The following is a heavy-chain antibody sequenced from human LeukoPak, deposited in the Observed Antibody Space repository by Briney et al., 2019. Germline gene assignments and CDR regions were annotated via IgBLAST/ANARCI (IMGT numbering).Heavy chain of an antibody. V-gene: IGHV3-23*01. CDR1: GFTFSTYA. CDR2: ISASGTIT. Sequence: GGSLRLSCATSGFTFSTYAMNWVRQAPGKGLEWVSVISASGTITNYADSVKGRFTVSRDKSKNTLVLQMDSLRAEDTAVYYCAKLGGNYSPYYSYMDVWGKGTTVTVSS. CDR3: AKLGGNYSPYYSYMDV. J-gene: IGHJ6*03. D-gene: IGHD1-26*01.